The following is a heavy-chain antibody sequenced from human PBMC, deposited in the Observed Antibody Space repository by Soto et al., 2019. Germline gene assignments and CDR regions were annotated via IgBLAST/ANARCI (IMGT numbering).Heavy chain of an antibody. V-gene: IGHV4-59*01. CDR2: IHYSGST. CDR3: ARGQSVVEGIAAAGTSDFEY. D-gene: IGHD6-13*01. J-gene: IGHJ4*02. CDR1: GDSISSYY. Sequence: SETLSLTCTVSGDSISSYYWSWIRQPPGKGLEWIGYIHYSGSTNYNPSLKSRVTISVDTSKNQFSLKLSSVTAADTAVYYCARGQSVVEGIAAAGTSDFEYWGQGTLVTVSS.